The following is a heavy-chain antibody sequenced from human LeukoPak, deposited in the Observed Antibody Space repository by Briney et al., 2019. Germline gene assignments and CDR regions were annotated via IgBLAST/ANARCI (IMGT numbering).Heavy chain of an antibody. V-gene: IGHV1-2*02. J-gene: IGHJ5*02. D-gene: IGHD3-10*01. CDR1: GYTFTGYY. CDR3: ARDLDRYYYGSGSYKGGSFDP. CDR2: INPNCGGT. Sequence: ASVKVSCKASGYTFTGYYMHWVRQAPGQGLEWMGWINPNCGGTNYAQKFQGRVTMTRDTSISTAYMELSRLRSDDTAVYYCARDLDRYYYGSGSYKGGSFDPWGPGTLVTVSS.